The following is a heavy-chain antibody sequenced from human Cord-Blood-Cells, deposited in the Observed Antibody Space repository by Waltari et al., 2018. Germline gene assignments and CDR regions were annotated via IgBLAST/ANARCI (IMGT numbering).Heavy chain of an antibody. CDR2: MNPNSGNT. Sequence: QVQLVQSGAEVKKPGASVKVSCKASGYTFTSYDINWVRQATGQGLEWMGWMNPNSGNTGYAQKFQGRVTMTRKTSISTAYMELSSLRSEDTAVYYCATHSSSYNWFDPWGQGTLVTVSS. D-gene: IGHD6-6*01. CDR1: GYTFTSYD. J-gene: IGHJ5*02. CDR3: ATHSSSYNWFDP. V-gene: IGHV1-8*01.